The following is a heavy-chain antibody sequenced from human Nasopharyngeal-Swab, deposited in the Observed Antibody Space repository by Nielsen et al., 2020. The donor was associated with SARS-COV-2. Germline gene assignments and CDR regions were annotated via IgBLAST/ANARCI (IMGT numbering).Heavy chain of an antibody. CDR3: ARISYDILTGYYVGFDY. Sequence: SGPTLVTPTQTLTLTCTFSGFSLSTSGMCVSWIRQPPGKALEWLALIDCDDDKYYSTSLKTRLTISKDTPKNQVVLTMTNMDPVDTATYYCARISYDILTGYYVGFDYWGQGTLVTVSS. V-gene: IGHV2-70*01. J-gene: IGHJ4*02. D-gene: IGHD3-9*01. CDR2: IDCDDDK. CDR1: GFSLSTSGMC.